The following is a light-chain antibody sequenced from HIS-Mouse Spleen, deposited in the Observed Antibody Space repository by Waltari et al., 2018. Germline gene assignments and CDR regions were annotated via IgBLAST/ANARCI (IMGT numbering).Light chain of an antibody. J-gene: IGKJ3*01. CDR3: QQYNSYLT. CDR1: QGISSA. CDR2: DAS. V-gene: IGKV1-13*02. Sequence: AIQLTQSPSSLSASVGDRVTITCRASQGISSALAWYQQKPGKAPKLLIYDASSLESGVPSRFSGSGSGTDFTLTISSLQPDDFATYYCQQYNSYLTFGPGTKVDIK.